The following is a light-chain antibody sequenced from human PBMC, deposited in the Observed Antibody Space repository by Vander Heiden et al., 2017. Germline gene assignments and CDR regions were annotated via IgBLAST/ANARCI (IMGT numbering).Light chain of an antibody. Sequence: SALTQPASVSGSPGQSITISCTGTSSDVGAYKFVSWYQHHPGKAPKVMIYEISNRPSGVSDRFSGSKSGNTASLTISGLQAEDEADYYCTSYTTSNTYVFGSGTKVTVL. J-gene: IGLJ1*01. V-gene: IGLV2-14*01. CDR1: SSDVGAYKF. CDR2: EIS. CDR3: TSYTTSNTYV.